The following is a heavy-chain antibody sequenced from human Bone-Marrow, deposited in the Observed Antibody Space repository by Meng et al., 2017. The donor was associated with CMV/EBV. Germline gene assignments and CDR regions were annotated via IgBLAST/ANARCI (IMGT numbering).Heavy chain of an antibody. Sequence: ASVKVSCKASLYTFIDHHMHWVRQAPGQGLEWVGLINPTTGYTRYAQRFQGRVTLSRDTSISTAYMDLSGLRSDHTAVYYCARGTIMIRHYHQHGLDVWGHGNSVTVYS. CDR3: ARGTIMIRHYHQHGLDV. CDR2: INPTTGYT. V-gene: IGHV1-2*02. D-gene: IGHD3-16*01. J-gene: IGHJ6*02. CDR1: LYTFIDHH.